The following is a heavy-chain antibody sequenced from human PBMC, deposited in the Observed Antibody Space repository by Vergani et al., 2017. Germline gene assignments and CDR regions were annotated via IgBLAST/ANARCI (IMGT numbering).Heavy chain of an antibody. CDR2: LSASDRRT. V-gene: IGHV3-23*04. CDR3: AKVGRSEVAGTFGAFDI. D-gene: IGHD6-19*01. CDR1: GFTFSSYS. Sequence: VQLVESGGGVVQPGRSLRLSCAASGFTFSSYSMNWVRQAPGKGLEWVSTLSASDRRTHYADSVKGRFTISRDNSKNTLFLHMNSLRPEDTAVYYCAKVGRSEVAGTFGAFDIWGQGTMVTVSS. J-gene: IGHJ3*02.